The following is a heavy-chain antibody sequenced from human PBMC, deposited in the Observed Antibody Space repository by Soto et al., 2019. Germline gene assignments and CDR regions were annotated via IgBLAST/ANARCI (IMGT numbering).Heavy chain of an antibody. D-gene: IGHD4-17*01. CDR1: GFTFSSYA. CDR3: ASGDDYGDYVFYYGMDV. Sequence: GGSLRLSCAASGFTFSSYAMSWVRQAPGKGLEWVSAISGSGGSTYYADSVKGRFTISRDNSKNTLYLQMNSLRAEDTAVYYCASGDDYGDYVFYYGMDVWGQGTTVTVSS. J-gene: IGHJ6*02. CDR2: ISGSGGST. V-gene: IGHV3-23*01.